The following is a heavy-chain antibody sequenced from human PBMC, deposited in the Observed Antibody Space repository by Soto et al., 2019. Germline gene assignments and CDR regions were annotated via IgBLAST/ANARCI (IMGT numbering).Heavy chain of an antibody. Sequence: QVQLVESGGGVVQPGRSLRLSCVASGFTFSSYGMHWVRQAPGKGLEWVAVIWYDGSNKYYADSVKGRFTISRDNSKNTLYLQMNSLRAEDTAVYYCAREGGIAVAGLAEYFQHWGQGTLVTVSS. CDR2: IWYDGSNK. J-gene: IGHJ1*01. V-gene: IGHV3-33*01. CDR3: AREGGIAVAGLAEYFQH. D-gene: IGHD6-19*01. CDR1: GFTFSSYG.